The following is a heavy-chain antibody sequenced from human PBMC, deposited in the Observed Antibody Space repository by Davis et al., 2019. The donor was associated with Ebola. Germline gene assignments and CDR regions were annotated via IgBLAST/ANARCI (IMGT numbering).Heavy chain of an antibody. D-gene: IGHD3-9*01. Sequence: MPSETLSLTCTVSGGSISSGDYYWSWIRQPPGKGLEWIGYIYYSGSTYYNPSLKSRVTISVDTSKNQFSLKLSSVTAADTAVYYCARASVGLRYFDWLLSYWGQGTLVTVSS. J-gene: IGHJ4*02. CDR1: GGSISSGDYY. CDR2: IYYSGST. V-gene: IGHV4-30-4*01. CDR3: ARASVGLRYFDWLLSY.